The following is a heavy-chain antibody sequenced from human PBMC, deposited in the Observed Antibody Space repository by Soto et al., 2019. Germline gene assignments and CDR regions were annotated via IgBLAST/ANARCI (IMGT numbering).Heavy chain of an antibody. CDR3: AALTGATFH. J-gene: IGHJ4*02. Sequence: PGESLKISCKASGYSFNSYWIGWVRQMPGKGLEWMGIVHPGNSDIRYSPSFQGQVTVSVDRSISTAYLQWSSLKASDTAMYYCAALTGATFHWGQGPLVTVSS. CDR2: VHPGNSDI. V-gene: IGHV5-51*01. D-gene: IGHD1-20*01. CDR1: GYSFNSYW.